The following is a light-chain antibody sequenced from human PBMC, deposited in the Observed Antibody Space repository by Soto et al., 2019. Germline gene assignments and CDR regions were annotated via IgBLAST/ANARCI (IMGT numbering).Light chain of an antibody. CDR1: QGISHY. J-gene: IGKJ4*01. V-gene: IGKV1-17*03. CDR3: LQHNSYPLS. Sequence: DIQMTQSPSTMSASVGDRVTITCRASQGISHYLAWFQQRPGKVPKSLIYGAYTLESGVPSRFSGSGSGTEFTLTISSLQPEDFATYDGLQHNSYPLSFGGGTKVEMK. CDR2: GAY.